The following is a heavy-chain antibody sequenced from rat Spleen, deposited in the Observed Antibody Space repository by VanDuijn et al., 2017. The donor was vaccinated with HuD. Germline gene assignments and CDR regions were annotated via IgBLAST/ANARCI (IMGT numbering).Heavy chain of an antibody. CDR1: GFTFSDYN. J-gene: IGHJ2*01. CDR3: TRVDTMGTEDY. V-gene: IGHV5-7*01. Sequence: EVQLVESGGGLVQPGRSLRLSCAASGFTFSDYNMAWVRQAPRKGLEWVAIISYGDSSGHSGTYYRDSVKGRFTISRDNAKNTLSLQMDSLRSEDTATYYCTRVDTMGTEDYWGQGVMVTVSS. D-gene: IGHD1-7*01. CDR2: ISYGDSSGHSGT.